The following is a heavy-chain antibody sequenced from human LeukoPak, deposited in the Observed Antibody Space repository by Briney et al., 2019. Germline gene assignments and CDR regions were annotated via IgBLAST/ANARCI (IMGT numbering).Heavy chain of an antibody. Sequence: QPGGSLRLSCAASGFTFDDYTMHRVRQVPGKGLEWVSLIGWDGISTYYADSVKGRFTVSRDNSKNSLYLQMNSLRTEDTALYYCAKELRPSDRSGYYQYWYFDLWGRGTLVTVSS. J-gene: IGHJ2*01. D-gene: IGHD3-22*01. CDR2: IGWDGIST. CDR3: AKELRPSDRSGYYQYWYFDL. V-gene: IGHV3-43*01. CDR1: GFTFDDYT.